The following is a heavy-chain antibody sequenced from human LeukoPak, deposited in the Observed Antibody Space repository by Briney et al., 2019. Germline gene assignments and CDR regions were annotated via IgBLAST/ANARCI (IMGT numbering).Heavy chain of an antibody. D-gene: IGHD5-12*01. CDR2: INPNSGGT. V-gene: IGHV1-2*02. Sequence: ASVKVSCKASGYTFTRYYMHWVRQAPGQGLEWMGWINPNSGGTNYAQKFQGRVTMTRDTSISTAYMELSRLRSDDTAVYYCARVRFSGYDLPDYGMDVWGQGTTVTVSS. CDR3: ARVRFSGYDLPDYGMDV. CDR1: GYTFTRYY. J-gene: IGHJ6*02.